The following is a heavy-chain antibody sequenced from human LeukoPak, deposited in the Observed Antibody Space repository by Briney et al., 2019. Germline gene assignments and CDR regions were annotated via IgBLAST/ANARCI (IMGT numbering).Heavy chain of an antibody. CDR3: AKDWVY. CDR2: ISGSGGTT. V-gene: IGHV3-23*01. D-gene: IGHD3-16*01. J-gene: IGHJ4*02. Sequence: PGRSLRLSCAASGFTFSSYDMHWVRQAPGKGLEWVSGISGSGGTTNYADSVKGRFTISRDNSKNTLYLLMNSLRAEDTAVYYCAKDWVYWGQGTLVTVSS. CDR1: GFTFSSYD.